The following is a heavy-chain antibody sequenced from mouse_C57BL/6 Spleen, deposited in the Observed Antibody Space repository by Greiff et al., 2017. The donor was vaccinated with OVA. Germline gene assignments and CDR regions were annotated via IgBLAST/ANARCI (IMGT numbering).Heavy chain of an antibody. CDR2: ISYDGSN. CDR1: GYSITSGYY. V-gene: IGHV3-6*01. J-gene: IGHJ1*03. CDR3: ARGGPRYFDV. Sequence: EVQLKESGPGLVKPSQSLSLTCSVTGYSITSGYYWNWIRQFPGNKLEWMGYISYDGSNNYNPSLKNRISITRDTSKNQFFLKLNSVTTEDAATYYCARGGPRYFDVWGTGTTVTVSS.